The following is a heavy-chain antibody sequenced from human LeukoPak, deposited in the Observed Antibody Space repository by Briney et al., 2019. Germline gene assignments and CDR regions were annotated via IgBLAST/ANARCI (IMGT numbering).Heavy chain of an antibody. J-gene: IGHJ4*02. CDR2: INSNSGGT. D-gene: IGHD4-17*01. Sequence: ASVKVSCKASGYTFTGYYIHWVRQAPGQGLERMGWINSNSGGTKYAQKFQGRVTMTRDTSISTAHMELSWLRSDDTAVYYCVRGRLLTSASLTTAPFDSWGQGTLVTVSS. CDR1: GYTFTGYY. V-gene: IGHV1-2*02. CDR3: VRGRLLTSASLTTAPFDS.